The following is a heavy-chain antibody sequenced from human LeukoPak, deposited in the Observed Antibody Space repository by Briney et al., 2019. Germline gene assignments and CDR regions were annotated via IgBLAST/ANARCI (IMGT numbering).Heavy chain of an antibody. CDR1: GYSFTNYW. CDR3: ARLFRNYYDSSGRGRLDY. V-gene: IGHV5-51*01. D-gene: IGHD3-22*01. Sequence: GESLKISCKGSGYSFTNYWIGWVRRMPGKGLEWMGIFYPGDSDTRYSPSFQGQVTISADKSTSTAYLQWSSLKASDTAMYYCARLFRNYYDSSGRGRLDYWGQGTLVTVSS. J-gene: IGHJ4*02. CDR2: FYPGDSDT.